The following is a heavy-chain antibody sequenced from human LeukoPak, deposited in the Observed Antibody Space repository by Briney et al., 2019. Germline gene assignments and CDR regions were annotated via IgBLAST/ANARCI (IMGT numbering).Heavy chain of an antibody. J-gene: IGHJ5*02. CDR1: GYTFTGYY. D-gene: IGHD3-10*01. CDR2: INPNSGGT. CDR3: ARDRHMGRFQNVYSGSYYINWFDP. Sequence: GASVKVSCKASGYTFTGYYMHWVRQAPGQGLEWMGWINPNSGGTNYAQKFQGWVTMTRDTSISTAYMELSRLRSDDTAVYYCARDRHMGRFQNVYSGSYYINWFDPWGQGTLVTVSS. V-gene: IGHV1-2*04.